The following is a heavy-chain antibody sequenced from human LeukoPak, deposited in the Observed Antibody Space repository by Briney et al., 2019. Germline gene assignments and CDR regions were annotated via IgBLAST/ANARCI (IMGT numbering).Heavy chain of an antibody. J-gene: IGHJ4*02. CDR2: IYYSGST. Sequence: SETLSLTCTVSGGSISSSSYYWGWIRQPPGKGLEWIGSIYYSGSTYYNPSLKSRVTISVDTSKNQFSLKLSSVTAADTAVYYCARGIYYYGLKYYFDYWGQGTLVTVSS. V-gene: IGHV4-39*01. CDR1: GGSISSSSYY. CDR3: ARGIYYYGLKYYFDY. D-gene: IGHD3-10*01.